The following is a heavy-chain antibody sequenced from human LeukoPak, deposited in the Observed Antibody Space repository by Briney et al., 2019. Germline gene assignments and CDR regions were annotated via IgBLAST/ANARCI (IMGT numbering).Heavy chain of an antibody. CDR2: INHSGST. CDR1: GGSFSGYY. J-gene: IGHJ6*04. D-gene: IGHD2-2*01. Sequence: SETLSLTCAVYGGSFSGYYWSWIRQPPGKGLEWIGEINHSGSTNYNPSLKSRVTIPVDTSKNQFSLKLSSVTAADTAVYYCARGRPNFCSSTSCYPLRYYYYYGMDVWGKGTTVTVSS. V-gene: IGHV4-34*01. CDR3: ARGRPNFCSSTSCYPLRYYYYYGMDV.